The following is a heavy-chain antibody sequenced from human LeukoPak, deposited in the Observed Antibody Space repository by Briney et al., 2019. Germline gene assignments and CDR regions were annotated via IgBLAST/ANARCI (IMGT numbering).Heavy chain of an antibody. CDR2: ISYDGSNK. CDR1: GFTFSSYA. J-gene: IGHJ6*03. Sequence: GGSLRLSCAASGFTFSSYAMHWVRQAPGKELEWVAVISYDGSNKYYADSVKGRFTISRDNSKNTLYLQMNSLRAEDTAVYYCGKSSGGWQWLDHYYYYYYMDVWGKGTTVTVSS. V-gene: IGHV3-30*01. CDR3: GKSSGGWQWLDHYYYYYYMDV. D-gene: IGHD6-19*01.